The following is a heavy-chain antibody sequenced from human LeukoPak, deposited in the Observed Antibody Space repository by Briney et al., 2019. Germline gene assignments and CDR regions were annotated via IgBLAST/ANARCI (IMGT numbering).Heavy chain of an antibody. CDR2: ISVGGDST. V-gene: IGHV3-23*01. CDR3: AKRRESGIGSLYYFDY. Sequence: GGSLRLSCAASGFTFSSYAMSWVRQAPGKGLEWVSAISVGGDSTYYADSVKGWFTISRDNSRNTLYLQMNSLRADDTALYYCAKRRESGIGSLYYFDYWGQGTLVTVSS. CDR1: GFTFSSYA. J-gene: IGHJ4*02. D-gene: IGHD3-16*01.